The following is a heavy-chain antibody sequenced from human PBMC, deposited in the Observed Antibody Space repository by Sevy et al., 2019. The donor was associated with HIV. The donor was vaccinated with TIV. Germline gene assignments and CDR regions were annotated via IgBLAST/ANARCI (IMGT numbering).Heavy chain of an antibody. D-gene: IGHD5-12*01. CDR1: GFTFGDYA. J-gene: IGHJ4*02. CDR3: TRALATADTPEYYFDY. V-gene: IGHV3-49*03. Sequence: GGSLRLSCTSSGFTFGDYAMSWFRQAPGKGLEWVAFIRRNSHEPYGGTTEYVGSVKGRFTISRDDSKRIAYLQMNSLKTEDTAVYYCTRALATADTPEYYFDYWGQGILVTVSS. CDR2: IRRNSHEPYGGTT.